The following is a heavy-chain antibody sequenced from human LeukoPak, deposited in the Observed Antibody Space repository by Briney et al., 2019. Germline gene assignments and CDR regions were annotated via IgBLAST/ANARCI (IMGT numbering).Heavy chain of an antibody. CDR2: ISGRGDNT. V-gene: IGHV3-23*01. J-gene: IGHJ4*02. Sequence: PGGSLRLSCAASGFTFSSYAMSWVRQAPGKGLEGVPSISGRGDNTYYTGSVKGRFTISRDNSRNTLFLQMNSLKADDTAVYYCAKGGGGVLASWGQGTLVTVSS. CDR3: AKGGGGVLAS. CDR1: GFTFSSYA. D-gene: IGHD3-16*01.